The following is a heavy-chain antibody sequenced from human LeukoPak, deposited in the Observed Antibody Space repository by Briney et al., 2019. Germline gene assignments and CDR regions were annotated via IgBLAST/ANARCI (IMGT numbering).Heavy chain of an antibody. Sequence: GASVKVSCKASGYTSTSYYIHWVRQAPGQGLEWMGIINPAGGTTNYAQKFQGRVTMTRDTSTSSVYMELSSLRSEDTAVYYCAREDSGYDFEYWGQGTLVTVSS. CDR1: GYTSTSYY. CDR2: INPAGGTT. V-gene: IGHV1-46*01. CDR3: AREDSGYDFEY. J-gene: IGHJ4*02. D-gene: IGHD5-12*01.